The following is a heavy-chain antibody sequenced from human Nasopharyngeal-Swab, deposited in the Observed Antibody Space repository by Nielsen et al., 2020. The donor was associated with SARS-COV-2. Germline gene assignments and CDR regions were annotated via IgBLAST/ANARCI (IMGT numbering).Heavy chain of an antibody. Sequence: GGSLRLSCAASGFTFSSYWMSWVRQAPGKGLEWVANIKQDGSEKYYVDSVKGRFTISRDNTKNSLYLQMNSLRAEDTDVYYCARGSCSSTSCYTQYYFDYWGKGTLVPVS. V-gene: IGHV3-7*01. CDR1: GFTFSSYW. CDR3: ARGSCSSTSCYTQYYFDY. CDR2: IKQDGSEK. J-gene: IGHJ4*02. D-gene: IGHD2-2*02.